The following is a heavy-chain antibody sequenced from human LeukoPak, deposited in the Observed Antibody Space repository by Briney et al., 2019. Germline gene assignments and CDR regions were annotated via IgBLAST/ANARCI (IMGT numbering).Heavy chain of an antibody. CDR3: ARDTDTGNYYGSGSYYSPPGY. Sequence: ASVKVSCKASGYTFTSYGISWVRQAPGQGLEWMGWISAYNGNTNYAQKLQGRVTMTTDTSTSTAYMELRSLRSDDTAVYYCARDTDTGNYYGSGSYYSPPGYWGQGTLVTVSS. CDR2: ISAYNGNT. CDR1: GYTFTSYG. J-gene: IGHJ4*02. V-gene: IGHV1-18*01. D-gene: IGHD3-10*01.